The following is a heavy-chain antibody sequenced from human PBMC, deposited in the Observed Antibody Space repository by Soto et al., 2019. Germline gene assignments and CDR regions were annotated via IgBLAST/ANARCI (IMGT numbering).Heavy chain of an antibody. Sequence: GGSLRLSCAASGFTFSNFAMNWVRHAPGKGLEWVSAISNSFSEGNTHYADSVKGRFTISRDNDKNTVFLEMNSLRAEDTAVYYCAKGAPTGDRFRYWYFDLWGRGTLVTVSS. J-gene: IGHJ2*01. V-gene: IGHV3-23*01. CDR1: GFTFSNFA. CDR3: AKGAPTGDRFRYWYFDL. CDR2: ISNSFSEGNT. D-gene: IGHD7-27*01.